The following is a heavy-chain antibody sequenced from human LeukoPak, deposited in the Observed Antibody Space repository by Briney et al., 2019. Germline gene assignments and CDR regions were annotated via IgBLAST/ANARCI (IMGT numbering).Heavy chain of an antibody. CDR1: GFSLKSGGEA. J-gene: IGHJ4*02. V-gene: IGHV2-5*02. Sequence: SGPTLVKPTETLTLTCSFSGFSLKSGGEAVGWVRHPPGKALAFLALVYWDNDYRYSPSLRDRLNIIKDTSKKQVVLTMINMDPVDTGTYYCAHRRGYTYGYEAFDHWGQG. D-gene: IGHD5-18*01. CDR2: VYWDNDY. CDR3: AHRRGYTYGYEAFDH.